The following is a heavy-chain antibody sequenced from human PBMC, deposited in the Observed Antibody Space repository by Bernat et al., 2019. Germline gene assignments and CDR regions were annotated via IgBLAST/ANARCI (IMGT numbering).Heavy chain of an antibody. CDR1: GYTFTSYG. CDR3: ARAHDYGDYLPNWYFDL. V-gene: IGHV1-18*04. D-gene: IGHD4-17*01. CDR2: ISAYNGNT. J-gene: IGHJ2*01. Sequence: QVQLVQSGAEVKKPGASVKVSCKASGYTFTSYGISWVRQAPGQGLEWMGWISAYNGNTNYAQKLQGRVTMTTDTSTSTAYMELRSLRSDDTAVYYCARAHDYGDYLPNWYFDLWGRGTLVTVSS.